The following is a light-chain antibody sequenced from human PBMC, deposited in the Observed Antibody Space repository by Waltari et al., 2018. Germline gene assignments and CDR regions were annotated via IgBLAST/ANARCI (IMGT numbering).Light chain of an antibody. CDR2: GAS. Sequence: ETVLTQSPGTLSLSPGERATLSCRASQSVGRDYLAWYQQKPGQSPRLRIYGASSRATDIPDRFSGSGSGTDFTLTISRLETEDFGVYYCQNYDGSVPVPFGGGTKVEI. V-gene: IGKV3-20*01. CDR1: QSVGRDY. CDR3: QNYDGSVPVP. J-gene: IGKJ4*01.